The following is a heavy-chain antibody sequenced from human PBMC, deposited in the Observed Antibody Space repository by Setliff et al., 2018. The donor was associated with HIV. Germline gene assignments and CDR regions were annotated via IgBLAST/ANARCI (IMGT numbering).Heavy chain of an antibody. CDR1: GGSISSGDYY. CDR2: IYYSGST. J-gene: IGHJ4*02. V-gene: IGHV4-30-4*02. CDR3: VTGYNSVWYSVF. Sequence: SETLSLTCTVSGGSISSGDYYWSWIRQPPGKGLEWIGYIYYSGSTYYNPSLKSRVTTSVDTSRNRVSLKMTSVTTADTAVYYCVTGYNSVWYSVFWGQGILVTVSS. D-gene: IGHD6-13*01.